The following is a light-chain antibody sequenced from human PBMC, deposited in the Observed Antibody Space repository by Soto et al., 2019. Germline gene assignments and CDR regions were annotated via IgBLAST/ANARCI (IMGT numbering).Light chain of an antibody. Sequence: QSVLTQPASVSGSPGQSITISCTGTSSDVGGYNFVSWYQQHPGKAPKLMIYEVTNRPSGVSNRFSGSKSGNTASLTISGLQAEDEADYYCSSYARTNTPDVFGTGTKVTVL. CDR2: EVT. CDR1: SSDVGGYNF. V-gene: IGLV2-14*01. CDR3: SSYARTNTPDV. J-gene: IGLJ1*01.